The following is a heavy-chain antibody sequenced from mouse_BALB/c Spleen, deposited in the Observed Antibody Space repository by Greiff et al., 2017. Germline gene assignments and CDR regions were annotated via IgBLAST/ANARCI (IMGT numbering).Heavy chain of an antibody. V-gene: IGHV5-9-1*01. CDR2: ISSGGSYT. D-gene: IGHD2-4*01. J-gene: IGHJ2*01. CDR1: GFTFSSYA. Sequence: EVMLVESGGGLVKPGGSLKLSCAASGFTFSSYAMSWVRQTPEKRLEWVATISSGGSYTYYPDSVKGRFTISRDNAKNTLYLQMSSLRSEDTAMYYCARSTMITTGFDYWGQGTTLTVSS. CDR3: ARSTMITTGFDY.